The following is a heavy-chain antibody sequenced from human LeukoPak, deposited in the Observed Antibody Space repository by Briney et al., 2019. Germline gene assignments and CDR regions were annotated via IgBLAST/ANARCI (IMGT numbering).Heavy chain of an antibody. J-gene: IGHJ4*02. Sequence: GGSLRLSCAASGFTFSSYGMHWVRQAPGKGLEWVAVIWYDGSNKYYADSVKGRFTISRDNSKNTLYLQMNSLRAEDTAVYYCASKDDVWWNDYWGQGTLVTVSS. CDR2: IWYDGSNK. V-gene: IGHV3-30*19. CDR3: ASKDDVWWNDY. D-gene: IGHD4/OR15-4a*01. CDR1: GFTFSSYG.